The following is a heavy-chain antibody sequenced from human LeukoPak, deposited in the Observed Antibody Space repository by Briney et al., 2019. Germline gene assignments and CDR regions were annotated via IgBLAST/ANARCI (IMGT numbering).Heavy chain of an antibody. V-gene: IGHV3-30-3*01. J-gene: IGHJ5*02. D-gene: IGHD2-2*01. CDR2: ISYDGSNK. CDR1: GFTFSSYA. CDR3: ARNGIYQLHWVWFDP. Sequence: GRSLRLSCAASGFTFSSYAMPWVRQAPDKGLEWVAVISYDGSNKYYADSVKGRFTISRDNSKNTLYLQMNSLRAEDTAVYYCARNGIYQLHWVWFDPWGQGTLVTVSS.